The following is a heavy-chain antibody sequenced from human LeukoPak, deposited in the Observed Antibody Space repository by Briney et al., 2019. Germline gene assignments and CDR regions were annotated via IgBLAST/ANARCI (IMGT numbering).Heavy chain of an antibody. CDR3: AREGRGAAAGMDY. V-gene: IGHV4-59*01. Sequence: SETLSLTCSVSGGSISSYYWSWIRQPPGKGLEWIGYIYYSGSTNYNPSLKSRVTISVDTSKNQFSLNLSSVTAADTAVYYCAREGRGAAAGMDYWGQGTLVTVSS. CDR1: GGSISSYY. J-gene: IGHJ4*02. D-gene: IGHD6-13*01. CDR2: IYYSGST.